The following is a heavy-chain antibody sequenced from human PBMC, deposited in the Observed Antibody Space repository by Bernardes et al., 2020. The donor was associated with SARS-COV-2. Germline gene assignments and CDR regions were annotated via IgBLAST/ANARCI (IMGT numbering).Heavy chain of an antibody. J-gene: IGHJ6*02. D-gene: IGHD3-10*01. CDR2: TYYRSKWYN. CDR3: ARGGVLLWFGGTGGEYGMDV. V-gene: IGHV6-1*01. Sequence: SQTLSLTCAISGDSVSSNSAAWNWIRQSPSRGLEWLGRTYYRSKWYNDYAVSVKSRITINPDTSKNQFSLQLNSVTPEDTAVYYCARGGVLLWFGGTGGEYGMDVWGQGTTVTVSS. CDR1: GDSVSSNSAA.